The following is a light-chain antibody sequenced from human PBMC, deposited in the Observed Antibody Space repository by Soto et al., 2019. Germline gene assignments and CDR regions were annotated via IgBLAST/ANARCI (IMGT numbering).Light chain of an antibody. CDR2: DAS. Sequence: EIVLTQSPATLSLSPGEIGTRSCRASQSVSSYLAWYQQKPGQAPRLLIYDASNRATGIPARFRGSGSGTDFTLTISSLQPEDFATYYCQQSYSTPWTFGQGTKVDIK. CDR1: QSVSSY. V-gene: IGKV3-11*01. J-gene: IGKJ1*01. CDR3: QQSYSTPWT.